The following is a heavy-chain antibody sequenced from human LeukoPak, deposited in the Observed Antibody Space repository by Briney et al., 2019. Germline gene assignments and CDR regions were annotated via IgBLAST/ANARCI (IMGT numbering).Heavy chain of an antibody. Sequence: GGSLRLSCAASGFTFSSYAMHWVRQAPGKGLEWVAVISYDGSNKYYADSVKGRFTISRDNSKNTLYLQMNSLRAEDTAVYYCARDPLSHYDFWSGYYIAYFDYWGQGTLVTVSS. CDR1: GFTFSSYA. CDR2: ISYDGSNK. V-gene: IGHV3-30*01. CDR3: ARDPLSHYDFWSGYYIAYFDY. D-gene: IGHD3-3*01. J-gene: IGHJ4*02.